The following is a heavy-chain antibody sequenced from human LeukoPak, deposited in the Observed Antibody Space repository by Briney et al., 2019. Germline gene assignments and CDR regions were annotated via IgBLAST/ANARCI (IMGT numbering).Heavy chain of an antibody. CDR2: INPSGGST. V-gene: IGHV1-46*01. CDR1: GYTFTSYY. J-gene: IGHJ5*02. D-gene: IGHD6-13*01. CDR3: ARDLMGSSWSKNWFDP. Sequence: EASVKVSCKASGYTFTSYYMHWVRQAPGQGLEWMGIINPSGGSTSYAQKFQGRVTMTRDMSTSTVYMELSSLRSEDTAVYYCARDLMGSSWSKNWFDPWGQGTLVTVSS.